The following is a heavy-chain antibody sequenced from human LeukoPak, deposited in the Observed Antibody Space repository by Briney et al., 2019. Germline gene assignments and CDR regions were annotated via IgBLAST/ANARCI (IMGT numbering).Heavy chain of an antibody. D-gene: IGHD2-15*01. CDR1: GYTFTSYD. J-gene: IGHJ5*02. CDR3: ARLGYCSGGSCYWEASWFDP. Sequence: GASVKVSCKASGYTFTSYDINWVRQATGQGLEWMGWMDPNSGNTGYAQKFQGRVTMTRNTSISTAYMELSSLRSEDTAVYYCARLGYCSGGSCYWEASWFDPWDQGTLVTVSS. CDR2: MDPNSGNT. V-gene: IGHV1-8*01.